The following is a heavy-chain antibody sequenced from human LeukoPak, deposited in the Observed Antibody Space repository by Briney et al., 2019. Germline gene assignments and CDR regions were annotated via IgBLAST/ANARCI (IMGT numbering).Heavy chain of an antibody. CDR3: ATSRIFSAVTFVY. J-gene: IGHJ4*02. Sequence: PGGSLRLSCAASGFTFSNYGMHWVRQAPGKGLEWVAVISFDGTNKPSADSVKGRVTISREISKNTLYLQMNSPRPEDTAVYYCATSRIFSAVTFVYCGERALVTVSS. CDR1: GFTFSNYG. V-gene: IGHV3-30*03. D-gene: IGHD5-18*01. CDR2: ISFDGTNK.